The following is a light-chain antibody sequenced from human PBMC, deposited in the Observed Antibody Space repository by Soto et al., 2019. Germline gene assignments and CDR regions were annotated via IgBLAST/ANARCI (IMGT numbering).Light chain of an antibody. CDR1: QSVSSSY. CDR3: QQHGSSPWT. V-gene: IGKV3-20*01. Sequence: EIVMMQSPGTLSLSPGERATLSCRASQSVSSSYLAWYQQKPGQAPRLLIYGGSSRATGIPDRFSGSGSGTDFTLTISRLEPEDFAVYHCQQHGSSPWTFGQGTKVDIK. J-gene: IGKJ1*01. CDR2: GGS.